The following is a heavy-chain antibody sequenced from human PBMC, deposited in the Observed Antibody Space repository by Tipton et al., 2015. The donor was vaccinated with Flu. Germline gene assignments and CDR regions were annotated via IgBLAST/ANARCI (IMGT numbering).Heavy chain of an antibody. Sequence: LRLSCNVSGGSLSGYYWNWIRQPAGKGLEWIGRIYTSGSTTYNPSLKSRVTISVDTSKNQFSLRLNSVTATDTAMYYCARDYCSGGICYPDYWGQGTLVTVSS. D-gene: IGHD2-15*01. J-gene: IGHJ4*02. CDR2: IYTSGST. CDR1: GGSLSGYY. CDR3: ARDYCSGGICYPDY. V-gene: IGHV4-4*07.